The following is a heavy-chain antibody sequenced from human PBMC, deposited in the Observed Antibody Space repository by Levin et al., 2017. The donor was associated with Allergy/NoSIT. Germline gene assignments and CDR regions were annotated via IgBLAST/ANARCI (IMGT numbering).Heavy chain of an antibody. V-gene: IGHV4-31*03. CDR3: ARVLSSGFYVNY. CDR2: IFHTGNT. J-gene: IGHJ4*02. Sequence: PSQTLSLTCTVSGGSISSGGYYWSWFRQHPGKGLEWIGYIFHTGNTYYNPSLKSRVNISVDTSKNQISLNLSSVTAADTAVYYCARVLSSGFYVNYWGQGTLVTVSS. D-gene: IGHD3-22*01. CDR1: GGSISSGGYY.